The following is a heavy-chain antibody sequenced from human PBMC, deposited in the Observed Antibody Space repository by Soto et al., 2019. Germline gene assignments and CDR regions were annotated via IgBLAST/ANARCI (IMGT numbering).Heavy chain of an antibody. D-gene: IGHD3-10*01. Sequence: QVQLKESGPGLVKPSETLSLTCNVSGGPIKTGDYYWNWIRQPPGKGLEWIGYVFYSGATNYSPSLKSRAAISMDTSKNQFSLSLTSVTAADTAVYYYARAGFSYGHLLFWGQGIRVTVST. CDR2: VFYSGAT. CDR1: GGPIKTGDYY. CDR3: ARAGFSYGHLLF. V-gene: IGHV4-30-4*01. J-gene: IGHJ4*02.